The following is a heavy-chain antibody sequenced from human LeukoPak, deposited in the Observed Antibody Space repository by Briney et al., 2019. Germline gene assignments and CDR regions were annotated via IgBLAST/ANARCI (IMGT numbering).Heavy chain of an antibody. J-gene: IGHJ5*02. Sequence: GASVKVSCKASGGTFSSYAMSWVRQAPGKGLEWMGGIIPICCTANYAQKFDGRVTITTEESTTTAYVELSSRRADDTAVYYCARGLRVWWWLLDWFDTWGQGTLVTVSS. D-gene: IGHD2-21*02. CDR2: IIPICCTA. CDR1: GGTFSSYA. CDR3: ARGLRVWWWLLDWFDT. V-gene: IGHV1-69*05.